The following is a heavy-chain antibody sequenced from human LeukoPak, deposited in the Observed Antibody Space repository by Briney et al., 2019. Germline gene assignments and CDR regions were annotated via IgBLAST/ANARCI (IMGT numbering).Heavy chain of an antibody. V-gene: IGHV3-48*04. J-gene: IGHJ5*01. CDR2: ISSSSSTI. Sequence: GGSLRLSCAASGFTFSSYSMNWVRQALGKGLEWVSYISSSSSTIYYADSVKGRFTISRDNAKNSLYLQMNSLSAEDTAVYYCVRNRVVVPNGDWFDSWGRGTLVTVSS. CDR3: VRNRVVVPNGDWFDS. D-gene: IGHD2-8*01. CDR1: GFTFSSYS.